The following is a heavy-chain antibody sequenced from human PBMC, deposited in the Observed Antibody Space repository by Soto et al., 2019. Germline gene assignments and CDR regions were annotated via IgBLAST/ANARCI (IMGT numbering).Heavy chain of an antibody. CDR2: IYYSGST. J-gene: IGHJ6*02. D-gene: IGHD3-10*01. V-gene: IGHV4-39*01. Sequence: NPSETLSLTCTVSGGSISSSSYYWGWIRQPPWKGLEWIGSIYYSGSTYYNPSLKSRVTISVDTSKNQFSLKLSSVTAADTAVYYCVGSNGEYYYYGMDVWGQGTTVNVSS. CDR1: GGSISSSSYY. CDR3: VGSNGEYYYYGMDV.